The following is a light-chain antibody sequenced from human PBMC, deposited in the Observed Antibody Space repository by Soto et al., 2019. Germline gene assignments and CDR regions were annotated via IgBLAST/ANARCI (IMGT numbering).Light chain of an antibody. Sequence: DIQMTQSPSSLSASVGDRVTITCRASQSISSYLNWYQQKPGKAPKLLIYAASSLQSGVPSRFSGSGSGTDFSLTIRRLEPDDFAVYYCQKYGNFWTFGQGTKVDIK. CDR1: QSISSY. J-gene: IGKJ1*01. CDR3: QKYGNFWT. V-gene: IGKV1-39*02. CDR2: AAS.